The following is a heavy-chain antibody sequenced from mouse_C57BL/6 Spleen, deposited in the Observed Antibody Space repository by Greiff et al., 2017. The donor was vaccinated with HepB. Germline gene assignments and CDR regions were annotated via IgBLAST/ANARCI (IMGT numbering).Heavy chain of an antibody. CDR1: GYTFTSYW. CDR2: IDPSDSYT. V-gene: IGHV1-69*01. J-gene: IGHJ1*03. Sequence: QVQLQQPGAELVMPGASVKLSCKASGYTFTSYWMHWVKQRPGQGLEWIGEIDPSDSYTNYNQKFKGKSTLTVDKSSSTAYMQLSSLTSEDSAVYYCARRGGNHAFDVWGTGTTVTVSS. CDR3: ARRGGNHAFDV. D-gene: IGHD2-1*01.